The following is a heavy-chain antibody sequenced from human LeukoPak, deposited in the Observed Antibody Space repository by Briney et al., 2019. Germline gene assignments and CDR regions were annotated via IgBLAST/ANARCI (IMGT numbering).Heavy chain of an antibody. CDR1: AFTFSRYE. V-gene: IGHV3-48*03. D-gene: IGHD2-2*01. Sequence: GGSLRLSCPASAFTFSRYEMNWVRQAEGKGLEWVSYIRSSGSTMYYADTVKGRFNISRDNAKNSLYLQMNSVRAEDTAVYYCAREEIVVVPAAYYYHMDVWGKGTTVTVSS. CDR2: IRSSGSTM. CDR3: AREEIVVVPAAYYYHMDV. J-gene: IGHJ6*03.